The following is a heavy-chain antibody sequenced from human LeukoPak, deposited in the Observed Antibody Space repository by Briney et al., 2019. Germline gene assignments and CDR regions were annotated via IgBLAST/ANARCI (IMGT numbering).Heavy chain of an antibody. CDR2: INYTGNT. Sequence: ASETLSLTCIVSGGSINNYFWSWIRQSPGKGLEYIGFINYTGNTNYDSALKGRVAISVDTSKNQFSLKLSSVTAADTAVYYCARGSPSPYYDFWSGYSPHNWFDPWGQGTLVTVSS. J-gene: IGHJ5*02. V-gene: IGHV4-59*01. CDR1: GGSINNYF. D-gene: IGHD3-3*01. CDR3: ARGSPSPYYDFWSGYSPHNWFDP.